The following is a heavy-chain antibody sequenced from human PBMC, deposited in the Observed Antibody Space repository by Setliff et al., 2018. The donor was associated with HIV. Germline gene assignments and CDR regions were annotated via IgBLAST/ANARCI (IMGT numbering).Heavy chain of an antibody. CDR2: IDDSGRIR. CDR3: ARPKERIAHGLEH. J-gene: IGHJ4*02. V-gene: IGHV3-11*01. CDR1: GLSFSDYY. Sequence: GGSLRLSCIASGLSFSDYYMAWIRQTPGKGLEWISYIDDSGRIRDYAGSVKGRFTISRDNTKNSLYLLMDSLTVEDTAIYFCARPKERIAHGLEHWGQGAQVTVSS. D-gene: IGHD2-21*01.